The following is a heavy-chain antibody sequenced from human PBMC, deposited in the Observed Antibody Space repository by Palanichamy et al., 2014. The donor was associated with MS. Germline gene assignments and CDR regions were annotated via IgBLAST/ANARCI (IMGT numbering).Heavy chain of an antibody. CDR1: GFTLSSYS. V-gene: IGHV3-21*01. CDR3: ARDPFDSSWYYFDY. CDR2: ISTNSLYI. J-gene: IGHJ4*02. Sequence: EVQLVESGGGLVKPGGSLRLSCAASGFTLSSYSMSWVRQAPGKGLEWVSSISTNSLYIHYAGSVKGRFTISRDTAKNSVYLEMNSLRAEDTAVYYCARDPFDSSWYYFDYWGQGTLVTVSS. D-gene: IGHD6-13*01.